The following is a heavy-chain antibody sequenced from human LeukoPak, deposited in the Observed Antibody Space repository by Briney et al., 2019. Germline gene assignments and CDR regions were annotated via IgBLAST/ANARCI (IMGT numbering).Heavy chain of an antibody. CDR2: FYSGGHT. CDR3: ARGEYGSGWYRD. CDR1: GFTVSTNY. Sequence: GGSLRLSCAASGFTVSTNYMSGVPQAPGKGLEWVSLFYSGGHTNYADSVKGRFTFSRDSSNNTLYLQMNSLRVEDTAVYYCARGEYGSGWYRDWGQGTLVTVSS. V-gene: IGHV3-53*01. J-gene: IGHJ4*02. D-gene: IGHD6-19*01.